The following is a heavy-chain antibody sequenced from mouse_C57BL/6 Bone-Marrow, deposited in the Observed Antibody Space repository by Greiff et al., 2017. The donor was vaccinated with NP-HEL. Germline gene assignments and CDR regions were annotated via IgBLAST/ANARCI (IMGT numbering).Heavy chain of an antibody. CDR1: GFNIKDYY. CDR3: ALSTMVTTRTWFAY. J-gene: IGHJ3*01. CDR2: IDPEDGET. Sequence: EVQLQESGAELVKPGASVKLSCTASGFNIKDYYMHWVKQRTEQGLEWIGRIDPEDGETKSAPKFQGKATITADTSSNTAYLQLSSLTSEDTAVYYCALSTMVTTRTWFAYWGQGTLVTVS. D-gene: IGHD2-2*01. V-gene: IGHV14-2*01.